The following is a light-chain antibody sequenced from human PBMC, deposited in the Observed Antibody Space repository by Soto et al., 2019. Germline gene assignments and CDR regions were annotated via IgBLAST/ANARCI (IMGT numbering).Light chain of an antibody. CDR2: GSS. CDR1: QSGSNSY. CDR3: QKYGRSLT. J-gene: IGKJ4*01. Sequence: EIVLTQSPGTLSLSPGERATLSCRASQSGSNSYLAWHPQKRGQAPRLLIYGSSSRATGISDRFSCSGSGTDITLTLSRLEPADFAVYYCQKYGRSLTFGGGTKVEIK. V-gene: IGKV3-20*01.